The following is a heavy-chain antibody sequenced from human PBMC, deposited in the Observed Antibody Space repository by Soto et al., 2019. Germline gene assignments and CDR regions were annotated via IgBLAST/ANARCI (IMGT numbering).Heavy chain of an antibody. CDR2: IIPIFDAR. D-gene: IGHD3-22*01. CDR3: ARPSPTYYYQSSPYWPDTELDI. CDR1: GDTFSSHA. J-gene: IGHJ4*02. Sequence: ASVKVSCKASGDTFSSHALSWVRQAPGHGIAWMRGIIPIFDARTYAQKFQGRVNISADKSTKTGYMELSSLTSEDTAVYYCARPSPTYYYQSSPYWPDTELDIWGQGALATVSS. V-gene: IGHV1-69*06.